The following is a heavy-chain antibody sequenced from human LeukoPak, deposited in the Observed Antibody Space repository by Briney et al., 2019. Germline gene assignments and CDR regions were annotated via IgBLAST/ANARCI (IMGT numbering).Heavy chain of an antibody. CDR1: GFTFSNAW. CDR2: IYYSGST. Sequence: GSLRLSCAASGFTFSNAWMSWVRQAPGKGLEGIGGIYYSGSTYYNPSLKSRVTISVDTSKNQFSLKLSSVTAADTAVYYCARDRVVGTDAFDIWGQGTMVTVSS. CDR3: ARDRVVGTDAFDI. D-gene: IGHD2-15*01. V-gene: IGHV4-4*02. J-gene: IGHJ3*02.